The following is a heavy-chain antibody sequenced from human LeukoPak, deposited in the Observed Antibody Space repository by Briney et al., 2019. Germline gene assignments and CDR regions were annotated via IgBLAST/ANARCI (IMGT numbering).Heavy chain of an antibody. V-gene: IGHV3-21*01. CDR2: ISSSSSYI. J-gene: IGHJ3*02. CDR1: GFTFSSYA. D-gene: IGHD1-1*01. CDR3: ARDRERPGAFDI. Sequence: GGSLRLSCAASGFTFSSYAMSWVRQAPGKGLEWVSGISSSSSYIYYADSVKGRFTISRDNAKNSLYLQMNSLRAEDTAVYYCARDRERPGAFDIWGQGTMVTVSS.